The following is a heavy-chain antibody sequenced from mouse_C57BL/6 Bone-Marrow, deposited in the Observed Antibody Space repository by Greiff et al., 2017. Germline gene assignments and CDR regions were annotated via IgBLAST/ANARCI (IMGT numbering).Heavy chain of an antibody. Sequence: QVTLTVCGPGILQPSQTLSLTCSFSGFSLSTFGMGVGWIRQPSGKGLEWLAHIWWDDNKYYNPALKSRLTISKDTSKNQVFLKIANVDTADTATYYCARSRNGNDYGYFDVWGTETTVTVSS. V-gene: IGHV8-8*01. CDR3: ARSRNGNDYGYFDV. CDR2: IWWDDNK. CDR1: GFSLSTFGMG. J-gene: IGHJ1*03. D-gene: IGHD2-1*01.